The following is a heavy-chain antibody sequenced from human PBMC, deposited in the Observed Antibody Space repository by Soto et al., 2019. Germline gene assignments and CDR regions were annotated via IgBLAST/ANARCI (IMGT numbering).Heavy chain of an antibody. J-gene: IGHJ4*02. CDR3: AKGRHTTGSEAEFDY. D-gene: IGHD6-19*01. Sequence: PGGSLRLSCASSGFTFSTYGIHWIRQAPGKGLEWVAAISYDGVNKYYADSVKGRFTISRDNSKNTLYLQMNNLRAEDTAVYYCAKGRHTTGSEAEFDYWGQGTLVTVSS. V-gene: IGHV3-30*18. CDR1: GFTFSTYG. CDR2: ISYDGVNK.